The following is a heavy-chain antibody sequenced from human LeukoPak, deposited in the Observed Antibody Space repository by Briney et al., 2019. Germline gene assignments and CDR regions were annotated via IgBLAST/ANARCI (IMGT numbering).Heavy chain of an antibody. Sequence: PGGSLRLSFAASGFTFSDYYMSWIRQAPGKGLQWVANIKTDGSEKYYVDSVKGRFTISRDNAKNSLYLQMNSLRAEDTAVYYCATYSSLNRREFQYWGQGTLLTVSS. J-gene: IGHJ1*01. CDR3: ATYSSLNRREFQY. CDR2: IKTDGSEK. CDR1: GFTFSDYY. V-gene: IGHV3-7*01. D-gene: IGHD3-22*01.